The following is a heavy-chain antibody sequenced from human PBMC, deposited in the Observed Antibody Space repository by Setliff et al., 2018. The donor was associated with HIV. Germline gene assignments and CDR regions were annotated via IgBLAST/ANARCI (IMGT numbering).Heavy chain of an antibody. CDR2: IGTGGDT. V-gene: IGHV3-13*01. CDR1: GFIFSNHD. D-gene: IGHD3-16*01. Sequence: PGGSLRLSCEASGFIFSNHDFHWVRQAAGKGLEWVSAIGTGGDTSYVDSVKGRFTISRENARNSLYLQMNSLRAGDTAVYYCAREIRTVYTGGHYFYGIDVWGQGTAVTVSS. CDR3: AREIRTVYTGGHYFYGIDV. J-gene: IGHJ6*02.